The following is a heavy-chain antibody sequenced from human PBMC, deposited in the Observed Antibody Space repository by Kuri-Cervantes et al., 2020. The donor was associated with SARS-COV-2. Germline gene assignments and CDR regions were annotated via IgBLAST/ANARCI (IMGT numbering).Heavy chain of an antibody. Sequence: ASVKVSCKASGYTFTGYYMHWVRQAPGQGLEWMGWINPNSGGTNYEQKFQGWVTMTRDTSISTAYVELSRLRSDDTAVYYCARDQPKYSSSSVGNYYYYYGMDVWGQGTTVTVSS. CDR2: INPNSGGT. J-gene: IGHJ6*02. CDR1: GYTFTGYY. CDR3: ARDQPKYSSSSVGNYYYYYGMDV. D-gene: IGHD6-6*01. V-gene: IGHV1-2*04.